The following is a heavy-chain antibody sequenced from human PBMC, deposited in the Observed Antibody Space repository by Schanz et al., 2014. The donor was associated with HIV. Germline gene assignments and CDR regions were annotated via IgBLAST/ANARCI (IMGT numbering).Heavy chain of an antibody. V-gene: IGHV4-4*07. Sequence: QVHLQESGPGLVKPSETLSLTCTVSGDSINSYYWSWIRQPAGKGLEWIGRFYARGNTNYNPSLKSRVTISVDTSKDQFSLKLSSVTAADTAVYYCAGRGVILNAVDVWGQGTMVTVSS. D-gene: IGHD2-21*01. J-gene: IGHJ3*01. CDR3: AGRGVILNAVDV. CDR2: FYARGNT. CDR1: GDSINSYY.